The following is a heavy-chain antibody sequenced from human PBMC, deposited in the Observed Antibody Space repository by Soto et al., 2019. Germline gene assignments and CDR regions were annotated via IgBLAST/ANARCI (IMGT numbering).Heavy chain of an antibody. CDR3: ARGRTASYSSSWFDDNWFDP. D-gene: IGHD6-13*01. J-gene: IGHJ5*02. Sequence: ASVKVSCKASGYTFTSYDINWVRQATGQGLEWMGWMNPNSGNTGYAQKFQGRVTMTRNTSISTAYMELSSLRSEDTAVYYCARGRTASYSSSWFDDNWFDPWGQGTLVTVYS. CDR2: MNPNSGNT. V-gene: IGHV1-8*01. CDR1: GYTFTSYD.